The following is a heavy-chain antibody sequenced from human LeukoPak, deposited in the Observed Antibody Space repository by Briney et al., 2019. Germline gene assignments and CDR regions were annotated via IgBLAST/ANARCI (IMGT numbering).Heavy chain of an antibody. Sequence: GGSLRLSCVASGFTFSRFAMHWVRQAPGKGLEWVALIGRDGDNKYYADSVKGRFSISRDNSKNTLHLQMNSLRPEDAAVYYCAKALFAGRHREGDFDYWGQGTLVTVSS. D-gene: IGHD3-3*01. CDR3: AKALFAGRHREGDFDY. CDR1: GFTFSRFA. J-gene: IGHJ4*02. V-gene: IGHV3-30*02. CDR2: IGRDGDNK.